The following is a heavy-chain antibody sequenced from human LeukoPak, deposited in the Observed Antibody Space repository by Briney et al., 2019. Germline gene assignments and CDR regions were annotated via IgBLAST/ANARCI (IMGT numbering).Heavy chain of an antibody. Sequence: ASVKVSCKASGGTFSSYAISWVRQAPGQGLEWMGRIIPIFGIANYAQEFQGRVTITADKSTSTAYMELSSLRSEDTAVYYCARVGGEAATYFDDWGEGTLATVCS. D-gene: IGHD2-15*01. CDR3: ARVGGEAATYFDD. J-gene: IGHJ4*02. CDR1: GGTFSSYA. V-gene: IGHV1-69*04. CDR2: IIPIFGIA.